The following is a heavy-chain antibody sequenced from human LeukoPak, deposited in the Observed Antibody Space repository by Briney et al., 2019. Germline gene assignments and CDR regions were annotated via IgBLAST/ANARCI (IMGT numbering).Heavy chain of an antibody. CDR1: GGTFSSYA. CDR2: VNNYNGNT. J-gene: IGHJ4*02. D-gene: IGHD3-22*01. Sequence: ASVKVSCKASGGTFSSYAISWVRQAPGQGLEWMGWVNNYNGNTDYARNLQGRVTMTTETSTNTAYMELRSLRSDDTAVYFCARHSSQSHFDYWGQGTLVTVSS. CDR3: ARHSSQSHFDY. V-gene: IGHV1-18*01.